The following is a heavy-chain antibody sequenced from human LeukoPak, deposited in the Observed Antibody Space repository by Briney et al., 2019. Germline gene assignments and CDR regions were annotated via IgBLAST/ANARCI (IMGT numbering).Heavy chain of an antibody. CDR1: GFSFSTYW. Sequence: GGSLRLSCAASGFSFSTYWMSWVRQTPEKGLEFVANINQDASVRNYMDSLKGRCTISRDNAKKSVYLEINSLRADDTAVYYCARDPGSSSFDLWGEGALVTVSS. CDR3: ARDPGSSSFDL. CDR2: INQDASVR. V-gene: IGHV3-7*01. D-gene: IGHD6-13*01. J-gene: IGHJ4*02.